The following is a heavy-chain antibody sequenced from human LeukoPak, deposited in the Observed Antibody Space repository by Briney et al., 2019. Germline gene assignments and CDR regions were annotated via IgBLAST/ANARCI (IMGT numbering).Heavy chain of an antibody. CDR2: IYYSGST. D-gene: IGHD1-26*01. Sequence: SETLSLTCTVSGGSISSGDYYWSWIRQPPGKGLEWIGYIYYSGSTYYNPSLKSRVTISVDTSKNQFSLKLSSVTAADTAVYYCARGPTVVGAGSWFDPWGQGTLVTVSS. CDR1: GGSISSGDYY. CDR3: ARGPTVVGAGSWFDP. J-gene: IGHJ5*02. V-gene: IGHV4-30-4*01.